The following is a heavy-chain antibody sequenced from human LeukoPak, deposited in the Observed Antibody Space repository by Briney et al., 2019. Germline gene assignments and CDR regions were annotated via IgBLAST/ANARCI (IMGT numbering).Heavy chain of an antibody. Sequence: PGRSLRLSCAASGFTFDGYAMPWVRQAPGKGLEWVSGISWNTGTIGYADSVKGRFTISRDNAKNSLYLQMNSLRVEDTALYYCAKDTTSAILTATDYWGQGILVTVSS. D-gene: IGHD3-9*01. J-gene: IGHJ4*02. CDR1: GFTFDGYA. V-gene: IGHV3-9*01. CDR3: AKDTTSAILTATDY. CDR2: ISWNTGTI.